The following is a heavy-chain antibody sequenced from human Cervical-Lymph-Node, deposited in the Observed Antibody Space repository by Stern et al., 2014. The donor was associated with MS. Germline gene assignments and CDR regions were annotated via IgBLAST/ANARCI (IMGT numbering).Heavy chain of an antibody. CDR1: GYSFSTYW. D-gene: IGHD6-6*01. J-gene: IGHJ4*02. V-gene: IGHV5-51*01. Sequence: EVQLVESGAEVKKPAEPLKISCQGSGYSFSTYWIGWVRQLPRKGLEWMGVIYPSDGETKYSPSFQGQVTISSDKSINSAYLQWSSLKASDTAIYYCVRRGSSGYFDFWGQGTLVTVSS. CDR3: VRRGSSGYFDF. CDR2: IYPSDGET.